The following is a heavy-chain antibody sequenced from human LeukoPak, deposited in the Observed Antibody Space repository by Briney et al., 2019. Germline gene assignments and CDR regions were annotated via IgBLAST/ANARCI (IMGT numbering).Heavy chain of an antibody. Sequence: PGGSLRLSCGASGVSFSSSGMNWVRQAPGKGLEWISYISQTGNTIYYADSVRGRFSVSKDNAENSLYLQMNSLRAEDTAVYYCARGVGSSTWYQIKDWFDPWGQGTLVTVSS. CDR3: ARGVGSSTWYQIKDWFDP. D-gene: IGHD6-13*01. V-gene: IGHV3-48*04. CDR1: GVSFSSSG. CDR2: ISQTGNTI. J-gene: IGHJ5*02.